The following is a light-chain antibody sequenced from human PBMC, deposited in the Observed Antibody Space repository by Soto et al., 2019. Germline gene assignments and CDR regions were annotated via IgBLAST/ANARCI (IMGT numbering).Light chain of an antibody. J-gene: IGLJ1*01. Sequence: QSALTQPASVSGSPGQSITISCTGTSSDVGGYNYVSWYQQHPGKAPKLMIYYVSNRPSGVSNRFSGSKSGNTASLTISGLQAEDXADYYCSSYTSSSTLGVFGTGTKVTVL. V-gene: IGLV2-14*01. CDR2: YVS. CDR3: SSYTSSSTLGV. CDR1: SSDVGGYNY.